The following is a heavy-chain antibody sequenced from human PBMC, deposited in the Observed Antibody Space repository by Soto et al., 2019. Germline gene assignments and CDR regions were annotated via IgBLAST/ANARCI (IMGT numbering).Heavy chain of an antibody. CDR3: AKDTGRGGGSVFDY. Sequence: HPGVSLRLSCAPSGFIFSNYAMSWVRQARGKGLEWVSAISGSGADTYYTESVKGRFTISRDNFKNTLYLQMNSLRAEDTAVYYCAKDTGRGGGSVFDYWGQGTLVTVPS. CDR1: GFIFSNYA. J-gene: IGHJ4*02. V-gene: IGHV3-23*01. D-gene: IGHD2-15*01. CDR2: ISGSGADT.